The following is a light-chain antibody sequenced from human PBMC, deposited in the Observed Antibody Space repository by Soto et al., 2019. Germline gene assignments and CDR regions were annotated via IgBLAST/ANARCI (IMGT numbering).Light chain of an antibody. CDR3: QQRRGT. CDR2: DAS. V-gene: IGKV3-11*01. J-gene: IGKJ4*01. CDR1: QRVSSY. Sequence: PGERATLSCRASQRVSSYLAWYQQKPGQAPRLLIYDASNRATGIPARFSGSGSGTDFTLTISSLEPEDFAVYYCQQRRGTFGGGTKVEIK.